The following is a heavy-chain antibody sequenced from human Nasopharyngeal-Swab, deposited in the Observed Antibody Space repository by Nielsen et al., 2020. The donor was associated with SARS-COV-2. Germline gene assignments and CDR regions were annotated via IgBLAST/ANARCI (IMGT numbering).Heavy chain of an antibody. CDR1: GFTFSASA. Sequence: GGSLRLSCAASGFTFSASAMHWVRQAPGKGLEWVGRIRGQADNYATAYTASMKGRFTISRDDSKNTAYLQMNSLKTEDTAVYYCTRLRSSSSDDAFDVWGQGTMVTVSS. D-gene: IGHD6-6*01. J-gene: IGHJ3*01. CDR2: IRGQADNYAT. V-gene: IGHV3-73*01. CDR3: TRLRSSSSDDAFDV.